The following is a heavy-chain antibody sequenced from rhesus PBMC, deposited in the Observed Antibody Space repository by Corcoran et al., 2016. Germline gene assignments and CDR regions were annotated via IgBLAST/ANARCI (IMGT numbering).Heavy chain of an antibody. CDR2: INGNWGST. Sequence: QVQLQESGPGLVTPSATLSLTCAVSGASLSSYWWTWIRQPPGKGLAWIGEINGNWGSTYYSPSLSSRVSIAKDASKNQCSLKRSSLTAADTAVYYCASEFVSWGQGVLVTVSS. CDR1: GASLSSYW. CDR3: ASEFVS. V-gene: IGHV4-80*01. J-gene: IGHJ4*01.